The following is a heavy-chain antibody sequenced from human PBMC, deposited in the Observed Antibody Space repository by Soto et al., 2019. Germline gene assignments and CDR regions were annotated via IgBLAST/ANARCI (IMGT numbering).Heavy chain of an antibody. CDR3: ARDLRYCSSTSGYTRPLQDAFDI. V-gene: IGHV3-23*01. D-gene: IGHD2-2*02. Sequence: EVQLLESGGGLVQPGGSLRLSCAASGFTFSNYAMSWVRQAPGKGLEWVSAISGGGGSTYYADSVKGRFSISRDNSKNKLYLQMNSLRAEDTDVYYCARDLRYCSSTSGYTRPLQDAFDIWGQGTMVTVSS. J-gene: IGHJ3*02. CDR1: GFTFSNYA. CDR2: ISGGGGST.